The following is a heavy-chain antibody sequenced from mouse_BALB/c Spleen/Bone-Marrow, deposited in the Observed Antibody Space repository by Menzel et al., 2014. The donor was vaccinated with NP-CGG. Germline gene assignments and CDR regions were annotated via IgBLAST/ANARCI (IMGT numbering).Heavy chain of an antibody. CDR1: GYAFSSYW. CDR3: AKGKDGGSPYFDV. CDR2: IYPGDDDT. Sequence: QVQLQQSGAELVRPGSSVKISCKASGYAFSSYWMNWVKQRPGQGLEWIGQIYPGDDDTNFNGKFKGKATLTADKSSSTVYMQLRSLTSEDSAVYFCAKGKDGGSPYFDVWGAGTTVTVSS. V-gene: IGHV1-80*01. D-gene: IGHD2-3*01. J-gene: IGHJ1*01.